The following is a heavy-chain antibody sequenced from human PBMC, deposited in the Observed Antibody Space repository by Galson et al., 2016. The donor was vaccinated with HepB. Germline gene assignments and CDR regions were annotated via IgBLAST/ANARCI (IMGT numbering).Heavy chain of an antibody. D-gene: IGHD2-15*01. Sequence: SLRLSCAASGFSFSNSGMSWVRQAPGRGLEWVSGITRSGDATHYADFVKGRITISRDNSRDTLYLQMDRLRAADTAVYYCAKERGWYGGPNFGSWGQGTLVTVSS. J-gene: IGHJ4*02. CDR3: AKERGWYGGPNFGS. V-gene: IGHV3-23*01. CDR1: GFSFSNSG. CDR2: ITRSGDAT.